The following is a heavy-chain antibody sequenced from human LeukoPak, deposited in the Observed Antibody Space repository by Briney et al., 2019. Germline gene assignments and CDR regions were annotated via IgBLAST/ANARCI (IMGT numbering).Heavy chain of an antibody. Sequence: GGSLRLSCVASGFTSSNYWMHWVRQPPGKGLVWVSRIYVDGRTTNYADSVKGRFTISRDNAKNTVYLEMNSLRAEDTAVYYCATLVTTVTPGDAFDIWGQGTMVTVSS. V-gene: IGHV3-74*01. J-gene: IGHJ3*02. D-gene: IGHD4-11*01. CDR2: IYVDGRTT. CDR1: GFTSSNYW. CDR3: ATLVTTVTPGDAFDI.